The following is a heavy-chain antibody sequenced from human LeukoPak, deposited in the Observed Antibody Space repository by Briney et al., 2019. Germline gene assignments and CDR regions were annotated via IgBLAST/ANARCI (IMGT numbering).Heavy chain of an antibody. D-gene: IGHD2-15*01. Sequence: GGSLRLSCVVSGFTFSSYGMHWVRQAPGKGLEWVAFIWYDGTNKDYADSVKGRFTISRDNSKNTLYLQMNSLRAEDTAVYYCAKTGYCSGGSCYLGDYWGQGTLVTVSS. CDR3: AKTGYCSGGSCYLGDY. J-gene: IGHJ4*02. CDR2: IWYDGTNK. V-gene: IGHV3-30*02. CDR1: GFTFSSYG.